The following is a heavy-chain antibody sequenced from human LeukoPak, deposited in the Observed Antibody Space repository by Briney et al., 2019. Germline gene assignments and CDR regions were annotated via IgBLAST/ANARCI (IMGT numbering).Heavy chain of an antibody. Sequence: GSSVKVSCRASGGTFSSYAISWVRQAPGQGLEWMGGIIPIFGTANYAQKFQGRVTITADESTSTAYMELSSLRSEDTAVYYCAITPDCSSTSCYTGWFDPWGQGTLVTVSS. CDR1: GGTFSSYA. D-gene: IGHD2-2*02. CDR2: IIPIFGTA. J-gene: IGHJ5*02. V-gene: IGHV1-69*01. CDR3: AITPDCSSTSCYTGWFDP.